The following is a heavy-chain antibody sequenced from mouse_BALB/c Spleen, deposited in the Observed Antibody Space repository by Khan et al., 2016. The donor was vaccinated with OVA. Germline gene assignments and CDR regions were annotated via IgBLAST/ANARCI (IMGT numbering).Heavy chain of an antibody. V-gene: IGHV14-3*02. CDR1: GFNIKDTY. Sequence: VRLQQSGAELVKPGASVKLSCTASGFNIKDTYMHWVKQRPEQGLEWIGRIDPANGNTKYDPKFQGKATITADTSSNTAYLQLSSLTSEDTAVYYCASYYRYDGWFAYWGQGTLVTVSA. J-gene: IGHJ3*01. D-gene: IGHD2-14*01. CDR3: ASYYRYDGWFAY. CDR2: IDPANGNT.